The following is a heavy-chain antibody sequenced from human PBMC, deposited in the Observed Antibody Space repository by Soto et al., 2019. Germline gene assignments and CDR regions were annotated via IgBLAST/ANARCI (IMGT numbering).Heavy chain of an antibody. CDR3: AKSRDAYNFYFYYGMDV. J-gene: IGHJ6*02. V-gene: IGHV3-30*18. CDR1: GFPFSNYG. Sequence: QVQLVESGGGVVQPGTSLRLSCAASGFPFSNYGMHWVSQTPGKVLEWVALILYDGSNKYYADSVKGRFTISRDNSKNTLYLQVSILRAEDTAVYYCAKSRDAYNFYFYYGMDVLGQGTSVTVTS. D-gene: IGHD1-1*01. CDR2: ILYDGSNK.